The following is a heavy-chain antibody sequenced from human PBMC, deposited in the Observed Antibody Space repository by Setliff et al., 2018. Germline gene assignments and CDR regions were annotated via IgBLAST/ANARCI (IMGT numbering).Heavy chain of an antibody. CDR2: VYDSGTT. CDR3: ASCRYQVPYDY. V-gene: IGHV4-39*01. D-gene: IGHD2-2*01. CDR1: GGSISSISYY. Sequence: SETLSLTCTVPGGSISSISYYWGWIRQPPGKGLEWIGTVYDSGTTYYNPSLKSRVTIFVDTSKNQFSLNLNSMTAADTGVYYCASCRYQVPYDYWGQGILVTVSS. J-gene: IGHJ4*02.